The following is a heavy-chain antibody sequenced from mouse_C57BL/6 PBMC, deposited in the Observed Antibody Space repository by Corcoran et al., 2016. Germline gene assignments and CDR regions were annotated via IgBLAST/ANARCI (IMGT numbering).Heavy chain of an antibody. CDR2: ISYDGSN. CDR1: GYSITSGYY. CDR3: ATDYYGSRGNWYFDV. J-gene: IGHJ1*03. D-gene: IGHD1-1*01. V-gene: IGHV3-6*01. Sequence: DVQLQESGPGLVKPSQSLSLTCSVTGYSITSGYYWNWIRQFPGNKLEWMGYISYDGSNNYNPSHKNRISITRDTSKNQFFLKLNSVTTEDTATYYCATDYYGSRGNWYFDVWGTGTTVTVSS.